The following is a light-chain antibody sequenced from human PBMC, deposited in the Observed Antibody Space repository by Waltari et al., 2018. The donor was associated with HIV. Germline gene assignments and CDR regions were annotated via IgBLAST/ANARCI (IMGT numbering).Light chain of an antibody. Sequence: EIVLTQSPGTLSLSPGERATLSCRASQSVSNRYLAWYQQAPGQTPRLLIYGASSRATGIPDRFSGSGSGTDFTLTISRLEPEDFAVYYCQQYGSLPYTFGQGTKLEIK. J-gene: IGKJ2*01. CDR1: QSVSNRY. CDR3: QQYGSLPYT. CDR2: GAS. V-gene: IGKV3-20*01.